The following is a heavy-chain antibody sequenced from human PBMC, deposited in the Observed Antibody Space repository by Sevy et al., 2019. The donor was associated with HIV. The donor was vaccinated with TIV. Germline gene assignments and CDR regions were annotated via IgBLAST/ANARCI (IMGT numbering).Heavy chain of an antibody. J-gene: IGHJ4*02. Sequence: GGSLRLSCVASGFTFRGYTMNWVRQAPGKGLEWISAISSSGGFTCYADSVKGRFTISRDNSKNTVYLEMNSLRAADRAVYYCAKAEVSGFYWGQGILVTVSS. V-gene: IGHV3-23*01. D-gene: IGHD3-22*01. CDR1: GFTFRGYT. CDR3: AKAEVSGFY. CDR2: ISSSGGFT.